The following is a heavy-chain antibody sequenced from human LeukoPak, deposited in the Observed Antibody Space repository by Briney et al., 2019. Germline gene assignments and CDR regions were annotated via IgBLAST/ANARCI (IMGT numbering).Heavy chain of an antibody. Sequence: SETLSLTCTVSGGSISSYYWSWIRQPPGKGLEWIGYIYYSGSTNYNPSLKSRVTISVDTSKNQFSLKLSSVTAADTAVYYCARVEGRVAALPFFDYWGQGTLVTVSS. CDR1: GGSISSYY. CDR2: IYYSGST. D-gene: IGHD6-6*01. CDR3: ARVEGRVAALPFFDY. J-gene: IGHJ4*02. V-gene: IGHV4-59*01.